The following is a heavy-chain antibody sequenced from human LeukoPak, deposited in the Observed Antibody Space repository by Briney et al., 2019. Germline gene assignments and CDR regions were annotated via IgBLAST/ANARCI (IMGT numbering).Heavy chain of an antibody. CDR2: ISSSSRDI. Sequence: GGSLRLSCAASGFTFSSYGMSWVRQAPGKGLEWVATISSSSRDIFYADSVKGRFSISRDNTQNSLSLQMSSLKAEDTAVYYCVREAAATFFDYWGQGTLVTVSS. D-gene: IGHD1-26*01. V-gene: IGHV3-21*01. J-gene: IGHJ4*02. CDR3: VREAAATFFDY. CDR1: GFTFSSYG.